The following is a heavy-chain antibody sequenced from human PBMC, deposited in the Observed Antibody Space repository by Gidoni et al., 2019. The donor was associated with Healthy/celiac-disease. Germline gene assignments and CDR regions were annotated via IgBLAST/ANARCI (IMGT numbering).Heavy chain of an antibody. CDR1: GGSMNSHY. J-gene: IGHJ4*02. CDR3: AREAGLGGWYFDY. Sequence: QVQLQESGPGLVKPSETLSLTCTVSGGSMNSHYWSWIRQPPGKGLEWIAYIYDSGTTDYNPSLESRVTISLDTSKKQFSLKLNSVTVADTAVYYCAREAGLGGWYFDYWGQGTLVTVSA. V-gene: IGHV4-59*11. D-gene: IGHD1-20*01. CDR2: IYDSGTT.